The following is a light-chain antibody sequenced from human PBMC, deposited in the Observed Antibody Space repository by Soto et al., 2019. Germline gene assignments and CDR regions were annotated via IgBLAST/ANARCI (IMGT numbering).Light chain of an antibody. CDR3: SSYTISSTYV. CDR1: SSDVGGYNY. J-gene: IGLJ1*01. V-gene: IGLV2-14*01. CDR2: EVS. Sequence: QSALTQPASVSGSPGQSITISCTGTSSDVGGYNYVSWYQQHPGKAPKLMIYEVSNRPSGVSNRFSGSKSGNTASLTISGLQDEDEADYYCSSYTISSTYVFGTGTKVTVL.